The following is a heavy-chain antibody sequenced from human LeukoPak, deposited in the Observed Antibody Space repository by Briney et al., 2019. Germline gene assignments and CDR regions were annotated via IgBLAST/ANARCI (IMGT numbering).Heavy chain of an antibody. J-gene: IGHJ4*02. CDR3: ATPPECAWLRLPFAG. Sequence: GWSLRLSCAASGFTFNSYSLHWVRQAPGKGLEWVAVISYDGNKKYYADSVKGRFTISRDNSKNTLYLQMNSLRGEDTAMYYCATPPECAWLRLPFAGWGQGTLVSVSS. CDR1: GFTFNSYS. CDR2: ISYDGNKK. D-gene: IGHD5-12*01. V-gene: IGHV3-30*04.